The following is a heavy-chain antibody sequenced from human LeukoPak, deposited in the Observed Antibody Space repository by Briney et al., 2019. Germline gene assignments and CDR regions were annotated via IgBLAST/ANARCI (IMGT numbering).Heavy chain of an antibody. CDR1: GGSISSYY. CDR3: ARGSGWNVDRGAALDI. Sequence: SETLSLTCTVSGGSISSYYWSWIRQPPGKGLEWIGYMYHSGSTKYDPSLKSRVTISVDRSKNQFSLKLSSVTAADTAVYYCARGSGWNVDRGAALDIWGQGTMVIVSS. J-gene: IGHJ3*02. D-gene: IGHD1-1*01. CDR2: MYHSGST. V-gene: IGHV4-59*12.